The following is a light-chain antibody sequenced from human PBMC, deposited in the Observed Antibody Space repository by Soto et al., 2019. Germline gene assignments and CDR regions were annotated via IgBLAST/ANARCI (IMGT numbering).Light chain of an antibody. Sequence: QSALTQPASVSGSPGQSITISCTGTSIDVGRYNYVSWYQQHPGKAPKLMIYDVSNRPSGVSNRFSGSKSGNTASLTISGLQAEDDADYYCSSYTSSSTRVFGGGTKLTVL. CDR1: SIDVGRYNY. CDR3: SSYTSSSTRV. V-gene: IGLV2-14*01. J-gene: IGLJ2*01. CDR2: DVS.